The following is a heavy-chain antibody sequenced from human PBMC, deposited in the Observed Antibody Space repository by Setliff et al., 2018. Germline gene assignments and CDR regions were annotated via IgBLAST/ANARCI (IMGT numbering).Heavy chain of an antibody. J-gene: IGHJ4*02. CDR3: ARRETYYNFWSGYYAY. Sequence: SETLSLTCSVSDFSINSSYYWGWIRQPPGKGLEWIGSIYYSGSTYYNPSLKSRVTISVDTSKNQFSLKLRSVTAADTAVYYCARRETYYNFWSGYYAYWGQGTLVTVSS. V-gene: IGHV4-38-2*01. CDR2: IYYSGST. CDR1: DFSINSSYY. D-gene: IGHD3-3*01.